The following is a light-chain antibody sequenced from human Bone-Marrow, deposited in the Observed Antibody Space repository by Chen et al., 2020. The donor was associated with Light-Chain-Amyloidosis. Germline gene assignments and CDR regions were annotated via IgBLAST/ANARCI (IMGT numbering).Light chain of an antibody. CDR1: DLPTKY. CDR3: QSADSSGTYEVI. Sequence: SYELTQPPSVSVSPGRTARITCSGDDLPTKYAYWYQQKPGQAPVLVIHRDTERPCGISERLSGSSSGTTSTLTISGVQAEDEADYHCQSADSSGTYEVIFGGGTKLTVL. J-gene: IGLJ2*01. CDR2: RDT. V-gene: IGLV3-25*03.